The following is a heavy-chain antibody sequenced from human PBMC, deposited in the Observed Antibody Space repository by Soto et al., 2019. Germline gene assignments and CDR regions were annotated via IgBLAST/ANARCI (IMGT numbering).Heavy chain of an antibody. J-gene: IGHJ4*02. Sequence: EVQLVESGGGLVQPGGSLRLSCAASGFSFNRHWMSWVRQAPGKGLQWVASIKRDGSEKYYADSVKGRFTISRDNSKNTLYLQMNSLRAEDTAVYYCAKDGGDASFDYWGQGTLVTVSS. CDR2: IKRDGSEK. V-gene: IGHV3-7*01. D-gene: IGHD3-10*01. CDR1: GFSFNRHW. CDR3: AKDGGDASFDY.